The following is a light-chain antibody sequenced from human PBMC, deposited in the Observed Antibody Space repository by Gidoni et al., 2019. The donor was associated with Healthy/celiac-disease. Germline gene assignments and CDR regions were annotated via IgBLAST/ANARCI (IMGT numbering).Light chain of an antibody. CDR3: QQYGRSL. CDR1: QSVSSSY. J-gene: IGKJ4*02. Sequence: EIVLTQSPGTLSLSPGERATLSCTASQSVSSSYLAWYQQKPGQAPRLLIYGASSRATGRPDRLSGSGSGTDVNLTISRMEPEDVAVYYCQQYGRSLFGGGTKVEIK. V-gene: IGKV3-20*01. CDR2: GAS.